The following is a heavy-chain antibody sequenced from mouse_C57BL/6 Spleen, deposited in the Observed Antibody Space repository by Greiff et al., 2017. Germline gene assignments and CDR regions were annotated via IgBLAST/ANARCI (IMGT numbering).Heavy chain of an antibody. CDR1: GYSFTSYY. V-gene: IGHV1-66*01. J-gene: IGHJ3*01. D-gene: IGHD3-3*01. Sequence: QVQLQQSGPELVKPGASVKISCKASGYSFTSYYIHWVKQRPGQGLEWIGWIYPGSGNTKYNEKFKGKATLTADTSSSTAYMQLSSLTSEDSAVYYCARGGTAWFAYWGQETLVTVSA. CDR2: IYPGSGNT. CDR3: ARGGTAWFAY.